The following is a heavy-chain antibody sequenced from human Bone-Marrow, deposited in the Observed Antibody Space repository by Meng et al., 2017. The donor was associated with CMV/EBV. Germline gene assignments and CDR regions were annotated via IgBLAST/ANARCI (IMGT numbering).Heavy chain of an antibody. CDR1: GGSFSGYY. V-gene: IGHV4-34*01. Sequence: SETLSLTCAVYGGSFSGYYWSWIRQPPGKGLEWIGEINHSGSTNYNPSLKSRVTISVDTSKNQFSLKLSSVTAAETAVYYCARGRSRTGTRGWFDPWGQGTLVTVSS. J-gene: IGHJ5*02. CDR2: INHSGST. D-gene: IGHD1-14*01. CDR3: ARGRSRTGTRGWFDP.